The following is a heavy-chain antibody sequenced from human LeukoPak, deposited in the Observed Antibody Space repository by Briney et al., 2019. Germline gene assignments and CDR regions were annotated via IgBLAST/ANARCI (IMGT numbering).Heavy chain of an antibody. CDR3: ARDFSATHCFDY. CDR1: GYTFTSYG. V-gene: IGHV1-2*02. J-gene: IGHJ4*02. CDR2: INPNNGGT. D-gene: IGHD3-10*01. Sequence: GASVKVSCKASGYTFTSYGISWVRQAPGQGLEWMGWINPNNGGTDYAQKFQGRVTMTRDTSISTAYMELSGLRSDDTAVYYWARDFSATHCFDYWGQGTLVTVSS.